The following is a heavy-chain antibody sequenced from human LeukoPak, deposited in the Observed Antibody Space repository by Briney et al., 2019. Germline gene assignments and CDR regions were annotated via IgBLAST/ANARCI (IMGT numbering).Heavy chain of an antibody. CDR3: VRYYTRHSWYFDL. J-gene: IGHJ2*01. Sequence: GGSLRLSCAASGITFGSYGMHWVRQAPGKGLEWVANIKPDEGEKYYVDSVKGRFTVSRDNAKNSLYLQMNSLRAEDTAVYYCVRYYTRHSWYFDLWGRGTLVTVSS. V-gene: IGHV3-7*01. D-gene: IGHD3-10*01. CDR2: IKPDEGEK. CDR1: GITFGSYG.